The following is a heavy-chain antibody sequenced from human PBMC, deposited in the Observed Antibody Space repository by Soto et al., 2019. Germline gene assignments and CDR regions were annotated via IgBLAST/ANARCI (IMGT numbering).Heavy chain of an antibody. V-gene: IGHV3-15*01. Sequence: EVQLVESGGGLVKPGGSLRLSCAASGFTFSNAWMSWVRQAPGKGLEWVGRIKSKTDGGTTDYAAPVKGRFTISRDDSKNTLYLQMNSLKTEDTAVYYCTTDVSVDIVVVPAANDAFDIWGQGTMVTVSS. CDR2: IKSKTDGGTT. CDR1: GFTFSNAW. D-gene: IGHD2-2*03. J-gene: IGHJ3*02. CDR3: TTDVSVDIVVVPAANDAFDI.